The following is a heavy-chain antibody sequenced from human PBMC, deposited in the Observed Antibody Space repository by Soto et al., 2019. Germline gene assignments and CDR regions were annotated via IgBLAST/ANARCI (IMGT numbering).Heavy chain of an antibody. CDR3: ARDQLVVPAGITGDWFDP. CDR1: GYTFTSYG. J-gene: IGHJ5*02. CDR2: ISAYNGNT. D-gene: IGHD2-2*01. V-gene: IGHV1-18*01. Sequence: ASVKVSCKASGYTFTSYGISWVRQAPGQGLEWMGWISAYNGNTNYAQKLQGRVTMTTDTSTSTAYMELRSLRSDDTAVYYCARDQLVVPAGITGDWFDPWGQGTLVTVSS.